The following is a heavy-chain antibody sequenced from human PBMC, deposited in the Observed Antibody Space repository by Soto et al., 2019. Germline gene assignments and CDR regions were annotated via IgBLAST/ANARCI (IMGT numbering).Heavy chain of an antibody. CDR3: ARDRISVAKRTGGIDV. V-gene: IGHV3-33*01. J-gene: IGHJ6*02. Sequence: QVQLVESGGGVVQPGRSLRLSCAASGFTFSSYGMHWVRQAPGKGLEWVAIIWYDGSNKYYADSVKGRFTISRDNSKNTLYLQMNSLRAEDTAVYYCARDRISVAKRTGGIDVWGQGTTVTVSS. CDR2: IWYDGSNK. D-gene: IGHD6-19*01. CDR1: GFTFSSYG.